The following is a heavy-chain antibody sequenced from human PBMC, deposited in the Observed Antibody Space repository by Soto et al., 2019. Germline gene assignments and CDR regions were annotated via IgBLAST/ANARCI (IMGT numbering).Heavy chain of an antibody. D-gene: IGHD3-10*01. CDR1: GYTFTSYF. CDR3: ARERYADYGSGSPQGFDP. J-gene: IGHJ5*02. V-gene: IGHV1-18*01. Sequence: ASVKVSCKASGYTFTSYFISWVRQAPGQGLEWMGWISAYNGNTNYAQKLQGRVTMTTDTSTSTAYMELRSLRSDDTAVYYCARERYADYGSGSPQGFDPWGQGTLVTVSS. CDR2: ISAYNGNT.